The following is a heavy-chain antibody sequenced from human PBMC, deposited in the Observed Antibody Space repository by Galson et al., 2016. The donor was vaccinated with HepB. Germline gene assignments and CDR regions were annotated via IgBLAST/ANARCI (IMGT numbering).Heavy chain of an antibody. J-gene: IGHJ4*02. CDR1: GDSVSSNSAA. CDR2: AYYRSNWYH. CDR3: ARDTGYSNSIFDY. V-gene: IGHV6-1*01. D-gene: IGHD6-13*01. Sequence: CAISGDSVSSNSAAWNWFRWSPSRGLEWLGRAYYRSNWYHHSAVSVISRITVNPDTSKNQFSLHLNSVTPEDTAVYYCARDTGYSNSIFDYWGQGTLATVSS.